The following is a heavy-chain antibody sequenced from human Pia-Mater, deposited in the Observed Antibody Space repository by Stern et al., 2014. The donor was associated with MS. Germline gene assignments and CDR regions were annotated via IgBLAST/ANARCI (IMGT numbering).Heavy chain of an antibody. CDR3: ARQYSSYPDY. CDR2: IGTTSGAT. CDR1: GSTFTGHY. D-gene: IGHD4-11*01. J-gene: IGHJ4*02. Sequence: QVQLVQSGAEVRKPGASVKVSCKASGSTFTGHYVHWVRQAPGQGLEWMGRIGTTSGATNFAQKFQGRVTLTRDTSISTAYMELSSLTSDDTAVYYCARQYSSYPDYWGQGTLVTVSS. V-gene: IGHV1-2*06.